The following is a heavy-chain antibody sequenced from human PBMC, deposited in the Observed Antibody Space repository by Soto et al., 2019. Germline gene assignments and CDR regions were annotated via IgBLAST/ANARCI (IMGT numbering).Heavy chain of an antibody. CDR2: IRSKAYGGTT. J-gene: IGHJ6*03. V-gene: IGHV3-49*03. CDR1: GFTFGDYA. CDR3: TRDARRGGVKSYYYMDV. Sequence: GSLRLSCTASGFTFGDYALSWFRQAPGKGLEWVGFIRSKAYGGTTEYAASVKGRFTISRDDSKSIAYLQMNSLKTEDTAVYYCTRDARRGGVKSYYYMDVWGKGTTVTVSS. D-gene: IGHD3-10*01.